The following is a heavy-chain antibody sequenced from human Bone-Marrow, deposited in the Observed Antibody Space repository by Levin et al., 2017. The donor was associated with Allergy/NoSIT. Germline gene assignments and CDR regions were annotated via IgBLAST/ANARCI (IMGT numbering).Heavy chain of an antibody. J-gene: IGHJ6*02. CDR1: TGSFSGYY. CDR3: ARLRRGLIPKPTPRYIYYGMDV. D-gene: IGHD3-10*01. Sequence: GSLRLSCVVSTGSFSGYYWSWIRQSPGKGLEWIGEINHSGSTNYNPSLKSRVTMSLDTSKHQFSLELNSVTAADTAVYYCARLRRGLIPKPTPRYIYYGMDVWGQGTTVTVS. CDR2: INHSGST. V-gene: IGHV4-34*01.